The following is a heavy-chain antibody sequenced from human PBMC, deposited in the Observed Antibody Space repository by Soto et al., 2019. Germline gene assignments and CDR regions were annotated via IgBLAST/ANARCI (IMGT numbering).Heavy chain of an antibody. CDR3: TRDRESESYYLLTYDAFNV. CDR1: GFTFSSYG. CDR2: IYFDGGNK. V-gene: IGHV3-33*01. J-gene: IGHJ3*01. Sequence: PVGSLRLSCAASGFTFSSYGMHWVRQAPGKGLEWVALIYFDGGNKYYADSVKGRFTISRDNSKNTLYLQMNSLRVEDTAVYYCTRDRESESYYLLTYDAFNVWGQGTMVTVSS. D-gene: IGHD1-26*01.